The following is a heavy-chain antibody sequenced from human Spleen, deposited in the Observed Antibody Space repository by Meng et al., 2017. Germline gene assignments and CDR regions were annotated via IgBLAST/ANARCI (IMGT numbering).Heavy chain of an antibody. CDR3: AGGRIIH. V-gene: IGHV3-7*01. D-gene: IGHD1-14*01. CDR1: GFTFSNYY. J-gene: IGHJ4*02. Sequence: GESLKISCAASGFTFSNYYMTWVRQAPGKGLEWVANIKQDGSEKYYVDSVRGRFTISRDNAKHSLSLQMNSLRAEDTAVYYCAGGRIIHWGQGTLVTVSS. CDR2: IKQDGSEK.